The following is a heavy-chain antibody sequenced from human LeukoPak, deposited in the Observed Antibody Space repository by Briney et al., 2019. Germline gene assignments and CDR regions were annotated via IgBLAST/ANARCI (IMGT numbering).Heavy chain of an antibody. D-gene: IGHD6-13*01. CDR2: ISGSGGST. Sequence: PGGSLRLSCAASGFTFSSYGMSWVRQAPGKGLEWVSAISGSGGSTYYADSVKGRFTISRDNSKNTLYLQMNSLRAEDTAVYYCAKSSSWPSYAFDIWGQGTMVTVSS. V-gene: IGHV3-23*01. CDR1: GFTFSSYG. CDR3: AKSSSWPSYAFDI. J-gene: IGHJ3*02.